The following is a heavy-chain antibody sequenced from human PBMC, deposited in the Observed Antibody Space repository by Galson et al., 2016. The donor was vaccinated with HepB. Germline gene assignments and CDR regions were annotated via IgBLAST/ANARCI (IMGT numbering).Heavy chain of an antibody. CDR1: GGSFSGYY. Sequence: SETLSLTCAVYGGSFSGYYWSWIRQAPGKGLEWIGEINYGGNTNYNPALKSRVTISVDTSKNQFSLKLNSVTAADTAVYYCARARRVQFRDGYKKQNCYFDLWGRGTLVTVSS. V-gene: IGHV4-34*01. CDR3: ARARRVQFRDGYKKQNCYFDL. D-gene: IGHD5-24*01. CDR2: INYGGNT. J-gene: IGHJ2*01.